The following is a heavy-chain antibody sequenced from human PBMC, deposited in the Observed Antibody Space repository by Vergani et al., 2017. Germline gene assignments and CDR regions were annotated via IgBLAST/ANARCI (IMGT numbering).Heavy chain of an antibody. V-gene: IGHV3-23*01. D-gene: IGHD5-18*01. CDR3: ANWGIYSYGLNDVFDI. CDR1: GFTFSSYA. CDR2: VSGSGGST. Sequence: EVQLLESGGGLVQPGGSLRLSCAASGFTFSSYAMSWVRQAPGKGLEWVSSVSGSGGSTYYADSVRGRFTISRDNSKNTLHLQMNILRAENTAVYYCANWGIYSYGLNDVFDIGGQGTMVTVSS. J-gene: IGHJ3*02.